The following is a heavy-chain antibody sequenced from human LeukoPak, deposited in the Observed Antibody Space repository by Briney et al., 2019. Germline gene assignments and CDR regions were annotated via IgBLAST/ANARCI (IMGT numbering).Heavy chain of an antibody. Sequence: GGSLRLSCAASGFTFSSYAMSRVRQAPGKGLEWVSAISGSGGSTYYADSVKGRFTISRDNSKNTLSLQMNSLREEDTAVYYCTKEGGPMAATTERYSFDHWGQGALVTVSS. V-gene: IGHV3-23*01. D-gene: IGHD6-25*01. CDR1: GFTFSSYA. CDR2: ISGSGGST. CDR3: TKEGGPMAATTERYSFDH. J-gene: IGHJ4*02.